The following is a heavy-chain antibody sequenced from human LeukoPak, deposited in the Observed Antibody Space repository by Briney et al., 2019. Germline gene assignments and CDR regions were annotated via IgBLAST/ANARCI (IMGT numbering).Heavy chain of an antibody. Sequence: SETLSLTCAVYGGSFSGYYWSWIRQPPGKGLEWIGEINHSGSTNYNPSLKSRVTISVDTSKNQFSLKLSSVTAADTAVYYCARDRRRSSWYLSGDLGWFDPWGQGTLVTVSS. V-gene: IGHV4-34*01. CDR3: ARDRRRSSWYLSGDLGWFDP. CDR1: GGSFSGYY. J-gene: IGHJ5*02. D-gene: IGHD6-13*01. CDR2: INHSGST.